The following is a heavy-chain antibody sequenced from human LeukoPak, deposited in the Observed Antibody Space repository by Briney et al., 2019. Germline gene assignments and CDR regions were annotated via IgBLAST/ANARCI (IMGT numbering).Heavy chain of an antibody. V-gene: IGHV5-51*01. Sequence: GESLKISCKGSAYRFSSYWIGWVRQMPGKGLEWMGIIYSGDSETRYSPSFQGQVTISADESISTAYLQWSSLKAADTAMYYCVRALGYCSRSSCYYYDYWGQGTMVTVSS. J-gene: IGHJ4*02. CDR3: VRALGYCSRSSCYYYDY. CDR1: AYRFSSYW. D-gene: IGHD2-15*01. CDR2: IYSGDSET.